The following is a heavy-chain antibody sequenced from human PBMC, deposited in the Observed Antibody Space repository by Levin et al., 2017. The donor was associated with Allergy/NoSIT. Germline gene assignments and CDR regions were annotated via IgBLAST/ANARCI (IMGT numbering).Heavy chain of an antibody. V-gene: IGHV3-33*01. Sequence: PGGSLRLSCATSGFIFNKYAIHWVRQAPGKGLEWVAVIWYDGSNKYYADSVKGRFTISRDNSKNTLYLQMNSLRAEDTAVYYCARDLYGDHSTIFDYWGQGTLVTVSS. CDR2: IWYDGSNK. CDR1: GFIFNKYA. CDR3: ARDLYGDHSTIFDY. J-gene: IGHJ4*02. D-gene: IGHD4-17*01.